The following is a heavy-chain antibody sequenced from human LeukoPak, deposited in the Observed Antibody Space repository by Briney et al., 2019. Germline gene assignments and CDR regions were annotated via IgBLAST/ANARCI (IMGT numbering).Heavy chain of an antibody. CDR3: TTDSWDYYYYMDV. CDR1: GFTFSSYW. CDR2: IKSKTDGGTT. Sequence: GGSLRLSCAASGFTFSSYWMSWVRQAPGKGLEWVGRIKSKTDGGTTDYAAPVKGRFTISRDDSKNTLYLQMNSLKTEDTAVYYCTTDSWDYYYYMDVWGKGTTVTVSS. V-gene: IGHV3-15*01. D-gene: IGHD1-26*01. J-gene: IGHJ6*03.